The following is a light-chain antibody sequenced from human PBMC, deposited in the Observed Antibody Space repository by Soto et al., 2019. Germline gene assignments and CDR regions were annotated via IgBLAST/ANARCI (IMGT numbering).Light chain of an antibody. CDR1: QDISNY. CDR2: DAS. Sequence: DIQMTQSPSSLSASVGDRVTITCQASQDISNYLNWYQQKPGKAPKLLIYDASTLETRVPSRFSGSGSRTDFAFTISSLQPEDIATYYCQQYDNLPLTFGPGTKVDIK. CDR3: QQYDNLPLT. J-gene: IGKJ3*01. V-gene: IGKV1-33*01.